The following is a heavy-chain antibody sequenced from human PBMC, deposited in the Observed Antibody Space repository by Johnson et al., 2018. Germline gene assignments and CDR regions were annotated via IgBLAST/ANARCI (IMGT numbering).Heavy chain of an antibody. V-gene: IGHV3-21*01. CDR2: ISSSSYI. Sequence: VQLVQSGGGLVKPGGSLRLSCAASGFTFSSYSMNWVRQAPGKGLEWVSSISSSSYIYYADSVKGRFTISRDNAKNSLYLQMNSLGAEATAVYYCARADYGDYVSVFAFDIWGQGTMVTVCS. J-gene: IGHJ3*02. CDR3: ARADYGDYVSVFAFDI. D-gene: IGHD4-17*01. CDR1: GFTFSSYS.